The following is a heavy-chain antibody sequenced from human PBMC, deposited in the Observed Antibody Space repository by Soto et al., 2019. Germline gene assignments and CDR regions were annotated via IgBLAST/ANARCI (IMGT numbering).Heavy chain of an antibody. CDR2: IFASSTTI. D-gene: IGHD3-9*01. Sequence: EVQLVESGGGLVQPGGSLRLSCVASGFTFSSYSMVWVRQAPGKGLEWIAYIFASSTTIHYADSVKGRFTVSRDNTQNSLFLLMNSLRAKDTAIYYCARDKDWAFDYWGQGTQVIVSS. V-gene: IGHV3-48*04. CDR1: GFTFSSYS. CDR3: ARDKDWAFDY. J-gene: IGHJ4*02.